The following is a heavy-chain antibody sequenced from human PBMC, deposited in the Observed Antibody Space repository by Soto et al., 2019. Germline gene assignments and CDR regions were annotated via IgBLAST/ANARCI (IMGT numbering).Heavy chain of an antibody. CDR3: ARHGVAGRFYHGMDV. D-gene: IGHD6-19*01. V-gene: IGHV4-59*02. Sequence: LSLTCTVSGGSVSSFYWSWIRQPPGKGLEWIGYIYYSGSTNYSPSLKSRVTISVDTSKNQFSLKLSSVTAADTAVYYCARHGVAGRFYHGMDVWGQGTTVTVSS. J-gene: IGHJ6*02. CDR1: GGSVSSFY. CDR2: IYYSGST.